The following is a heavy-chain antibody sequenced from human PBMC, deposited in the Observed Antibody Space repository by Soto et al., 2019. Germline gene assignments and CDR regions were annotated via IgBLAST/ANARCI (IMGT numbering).Heavy chain of an antibody. V-gene: IGHV3-23*01. D-gene: IGHD3-22*01. Sequence: GGSLRLSCVASGLTFGSRAMSWVRQSPGEGLEWVSTITDTGGDAKYADSVRGRFAISRDNSKNTLYLQMSTLRAEDTAVYYCAKHLIGGRLQSPFDLWGQGTQVTVSS. CDR2: ITDTGGDA. CDR3: AKHLIGGRLQSPFDL. CDR1: GLTFGSRA. J-gene: IGHJ4*02.